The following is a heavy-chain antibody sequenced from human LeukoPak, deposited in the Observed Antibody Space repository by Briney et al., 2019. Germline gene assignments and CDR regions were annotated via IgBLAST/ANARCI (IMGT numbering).Heavy chain of an antibody. CDR3: ARDPRMSLGFFDY. CDR2: IRYDGSNK. Sequence: GGSLRLSCAASGFTFSSYGMHWVRQAPGKGLEWVAFIRYDGSNKYYADSVKGRFTISRDNSKNTLYLQMNSLRAEDTAVYYCARDPRMSLGFFDYWGQGTLVTVSS. J-gene: IGHJ4*02. CDR1: GFTFSSYG. D-gene: IGHD7-27*01. V-gene: IGHV3-30*02.